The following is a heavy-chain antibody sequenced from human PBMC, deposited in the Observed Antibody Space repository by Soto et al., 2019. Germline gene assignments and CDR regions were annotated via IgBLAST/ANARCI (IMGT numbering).Heavy chain of an antibody. CDR3: ARGYGHGGSYYYPMVGYFAY. CDR1: VFIFNSYD. Sequence: PGGSLRLSCVSSVFIFNSYDMHCVRHSPGKWLEWVAVIWYDGSNKYYADSEKGRFTISRDNSKNTVYLQMNRLRVEDTAVYHCARGYGHGGSYYYPMVGYFAYLGQGTLVIVSS. D-gene: IGHD1-26*01. J-gene: IGHJ4*02. CDR2: IWYDGSNK. V-gene: IGHV3-33*01.